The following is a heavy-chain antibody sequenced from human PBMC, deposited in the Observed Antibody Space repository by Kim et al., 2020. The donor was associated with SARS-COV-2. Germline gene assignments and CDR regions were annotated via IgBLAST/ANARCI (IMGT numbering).Heavy chain of an antibody. CDR1: GGSISSSSYY. CDR3: ARRAVLRYFDWRFRDRGFDY. V-gene: IGHV4-39*01. CDR2: IYYSGST. Sequence: SETLSLTCTVSGGSISSSSYYWGWIRQPPGKGLEWIGSIYYSGSTYYNPSLKSRVTISVDTSKNQFSLKLSSVTAADTAVYYCARRAVLRYFDWRFRDRGFDYWGQGTLVTVSS. D-gene: IGHD3-9*01. J-gene: IGHJ4*02.